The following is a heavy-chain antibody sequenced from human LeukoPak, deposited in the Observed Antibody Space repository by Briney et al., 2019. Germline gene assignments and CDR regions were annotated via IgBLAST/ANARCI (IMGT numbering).Heavy chain of an antibody. J-gene: IGHJ6*02. D-gene: IGHD2-2*01. CDR3: ARDVPKKAPYGVDV. Sequence: PSETLSLTCTVFGAAISSGGYYWSWVRQHPVKGLEWIGYIYYRGSAYYNSSIKRPVTISLDTSRNQFSLNLSSVTAADTAVYYCARDVPKKAPYGVDVWGQGTTVIVSS. CDR2: IYYRGSA. CDR1: GAAISSGGYY. V-gene: IGHV4-31*01.